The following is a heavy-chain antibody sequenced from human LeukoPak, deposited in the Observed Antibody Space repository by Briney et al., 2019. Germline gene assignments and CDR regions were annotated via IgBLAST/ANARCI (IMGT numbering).Heavy chain of an antibody. J-gene: IGHJ6*04. CDR1: GGSFSGYY. Sequence: SETLSLTCAVYGGSFSGYYWSWIRQPPGKGLEWIGEINHSGSTNYNPSLKSRVTISVDTSKNQFSLKLSSVTAADTAVYYCARAGRGAAFTWRGKDVWDKGTTITASA. V-gene: IGHV4-34*01. D-gene: IGHD3-10*01. CDR3: ARAGRGAAFTWRGKDV. CDR2: INHSGST.